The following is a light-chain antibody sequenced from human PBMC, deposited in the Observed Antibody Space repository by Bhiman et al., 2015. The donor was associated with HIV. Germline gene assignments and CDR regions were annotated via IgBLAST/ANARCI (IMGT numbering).Light chain of an antibody. J-gene: IGLJ3*02. CDR3: HSFDSTLREV. V-gene: IGLV1-40*01. Sequence: QSVLTQPPSVSAAPGQKVTISCSGSSSDIGAGYDVHWYQQIPGTAPRLLIYGNINRPSGVPDRFSGSKSGTSASLAITGLQAEDEADYYCHSFDSTLREVFGGGTRVTVL. CDR2: GNI. CDR1: SSDIGAGYD.